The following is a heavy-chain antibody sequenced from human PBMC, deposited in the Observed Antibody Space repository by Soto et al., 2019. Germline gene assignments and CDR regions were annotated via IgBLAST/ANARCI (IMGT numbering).Heavy chain of an antibody. D-gene: IGHD3-3*01. J-gene: IGHJ3*02. CDR1: GFTFSRYW. CDR3: AREAMFGVVSDAFDI. V-gene: IGHV3-74*01. Sequence: EVQLVESGGGLVQPGGSLRLSCAASGFTFSRYWIHWVRQAPGKGLVWVSRINSDGSSTTYADSVKGRFTISRDNAKNTLYLQMNRLRAEDTAVYYCAREAMFGVVSDAFDIWGQGTMVTVS. CDR2: INSDGSST.